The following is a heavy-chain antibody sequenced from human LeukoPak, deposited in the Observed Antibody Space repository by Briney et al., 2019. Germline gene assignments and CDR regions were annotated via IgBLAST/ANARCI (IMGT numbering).Heavy chain of an antibody. V-gene: IGHV4-38-2*02. D-gene: IGHD3-22*01. Sequence: SETLSLTCTVSGYSISSGYYWGWIRQPPGKGLEWIGSIYHSGSTYHNPSLKSRVAISVDTSKNHFSLKLSSVTAADTAVYYCARGSGDSSGYFGLGAFDIWGRGTMVTVSS. CDR3: ARGSGDSSGYFGLGAFDI. CDR2: IYHSGST. CDR1: GYSISSGYY. J-gene: IGHJ3*02.